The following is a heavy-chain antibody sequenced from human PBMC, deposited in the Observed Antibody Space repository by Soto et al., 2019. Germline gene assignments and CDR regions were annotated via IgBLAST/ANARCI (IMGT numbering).Heavy chain of an antibody. V-gene: IGHV3-15*07. CDR1: GFTFSNAW. D-gene: IGHD3-22*01. CDR3: TTVFYDSSGNPDY. CDR2: IKRKTDAGTT. J-gene: IGHJ4*02. Sequence: EVQLVESGGGLVKPGGSLRLSCAASGFTFSNAWMNWVRQAPGKGLEWVGRIKRKTDAGTTDYAAPVKGRFTISRDDSKNTVYLQMNSLKTEDTAVYYCTTVFYDSSGNPDYWGQGTPVTVSS.